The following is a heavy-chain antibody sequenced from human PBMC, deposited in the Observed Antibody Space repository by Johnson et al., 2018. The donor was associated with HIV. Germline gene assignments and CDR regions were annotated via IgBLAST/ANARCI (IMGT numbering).Heavy chain of an antibody. CDR1: GYSFRNSA. CDR2: IWSDGTNK. D-gene: IGHD3-10*01. CDR3: YGYYDAFDI. J-gene: IGHJ3*02. V-gene: IGHV3-33*01. Sequence: VQLVESGGGLVQPGGSLRLSCVASGYSFRNSAMHWVRQAPGKGLEWVATIWSDGTNKYYGDSVKGRFTVSRDSSKNTLFLQMTSLRVDDTAVYYCYGYYDAFDIWGQGTMVSVSS.